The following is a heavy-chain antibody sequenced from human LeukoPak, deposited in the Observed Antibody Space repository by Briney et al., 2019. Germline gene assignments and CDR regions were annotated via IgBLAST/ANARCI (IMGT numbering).Heavy chain of an antibody. V-gene: IGHV4-34*01. CDR1: GGSFSGYY. CDR2: INHSGST. D-gene: IGHD3-22*01. Sequence: SETLSLTCAVYGGSFSGYYWSWIRQPPGKGLEWIGEINHSGSTNYNPSLKSRVTISVDTSKNHFSLKLSSVTAADTAVYYCARHDSSGPYNAFDIWGQGTMVTVSS. CDR3: ARHDSSGPYNAFDI. J-gene: IGHJ3*02.